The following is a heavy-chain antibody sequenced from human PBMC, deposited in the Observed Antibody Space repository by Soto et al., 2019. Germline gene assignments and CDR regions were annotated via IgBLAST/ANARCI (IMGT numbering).Heavy chain of an antibody. D-gene: IGHD2-8*01. CDR2: ISWEGGST. V-gene: IGHV3-43*01. CDR3: AKDKAVYYARNYYGMDD. J-gene: IGHJ6*02. Sequence: GSLRLSCAASGFTCGDYTMHCVRQAPGQCLERGCLISWEGGSTYYADSVKGRFTISRDNSKNSLYLQMNSLRTDDTAVYYCAKDKAVYYARNYYGMDDWGQGTTVTVSS. CDR1: GFTCGDYT.